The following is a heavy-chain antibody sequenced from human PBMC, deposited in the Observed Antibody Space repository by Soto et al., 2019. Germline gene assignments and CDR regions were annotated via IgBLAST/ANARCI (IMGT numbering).Heavy chain of an antibody. V-gene: IGHV5-51*01. D-gene: IGHD3-10*01. Sequence: EVQMVQSGAEVKKPGESLKISCKGSGYSFTTYWIGWVRQMPGKGLEWMGIIYPYDSDTRYSPSFQGKVTFPAEESITPAYLQWTSLKASDTAMYYCARQGSKYGPNFDFWGQGTLVTVSP. CDR3: ARQGSKYGPNFDF. J-gene: IGHJ4*02. CDR2: IYPYDSDT. CDR1: GYSFTTYW.